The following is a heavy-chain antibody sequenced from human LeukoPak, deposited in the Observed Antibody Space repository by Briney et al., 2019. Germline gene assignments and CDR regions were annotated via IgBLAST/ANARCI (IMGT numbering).Heavy chain of an antibody. CDR2: ISYDGYNK. J-gene: IGHJ4*02. V-gene: IGHV3-30*18. Sequence: PGGSLRLSCAASGFTFSNYAMHWVRQAPGKGLEWVTLISYDGYNKYYADSVKGRFTISRDNSKNTLYMQMNSLRADDTAVHYCAKAGSSGSFDSWGQGTLVTVSS. CDR3: AKAGSSGSFDS. D-gene: IGHD6-19*01. CDR1: GFTFSNYA.